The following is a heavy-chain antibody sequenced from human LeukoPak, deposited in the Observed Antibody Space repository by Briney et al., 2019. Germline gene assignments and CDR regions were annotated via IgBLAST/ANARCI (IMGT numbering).Heavy chain of an antibody. CDR3: AKTSSITRDGYNNNYYYYGMDV. D-gene: IGHD5-24*01. J-gene: IGHJ6*02. Sequence: GGSLRLSCAASGFTFSSYAMSWVRQAPGKGLEWVSAISGSGGSTYYADSVKGRFTISRDNSKNTLYLQMNSLRAEDTAVYYCAKTSSITRDGYNNNYYYYGMDVWGRGTTVTVSS. CDR1: GFTFSSYA. CDR2: ISGSGGST. V-gene: IGHV3-23*01.